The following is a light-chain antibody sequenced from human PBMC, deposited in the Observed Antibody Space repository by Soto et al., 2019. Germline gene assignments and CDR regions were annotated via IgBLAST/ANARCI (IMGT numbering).Light chain of an antibody. CDR2: GAS. CDR1: ESVGSN. V-gene: IGKV3-15*01. Sequence: EIVMTQSPATLSVSPGERATLSCRASESVGSNLAWYQQKPGQAPRLLIHGASKRATGIPARFSGSGSGTEFTLTISSLQSEDFAVYYCQQYYKWPPETFGQGTKVDTK. CDR3: QQYYKWPPET. J-gene: IGKJ2*01.